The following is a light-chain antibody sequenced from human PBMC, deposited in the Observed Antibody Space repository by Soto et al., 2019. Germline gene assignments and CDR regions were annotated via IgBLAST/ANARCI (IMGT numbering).Light chain of an antibody. Sequence: AIQMTQSPSSLSASIGDRVTITCRASQDIRDDLGWYQQKPGKAPNLLIYAASNLQTGVPSRFSGSGSGTDFTLTISSLQPEDFATYYCQQYNDYSTWTFGQGTKVDIK. CDR3: QQYNDYSTWT. J-gene: IGKJ1*01. CDR1: QDIRDD. V-gene: IGKV1-6*01. CDR2: AAS.